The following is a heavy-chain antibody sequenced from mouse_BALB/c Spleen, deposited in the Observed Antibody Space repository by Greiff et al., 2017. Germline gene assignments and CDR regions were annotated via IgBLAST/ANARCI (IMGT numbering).Heavy chain of an antibody. CDR2: IDPENGDT. D-gene: IGHD2-1*01. J-gene: IGHJ4*01. CDR1: GFNIKDYY. V-gene: IGHV14-4*02. Sequence: EVQLQESGAELVRSGASVKLSCTASGFNIKDYYMHWVKQRPEQGLEWIGWIDPENGDTEYAPKFQGKATMTADTSSNTAYLQLSSLTSEDTAVYYCSNYFYAMDYWGQGTSVTVSS. CDR3: SNYFYAMDY.